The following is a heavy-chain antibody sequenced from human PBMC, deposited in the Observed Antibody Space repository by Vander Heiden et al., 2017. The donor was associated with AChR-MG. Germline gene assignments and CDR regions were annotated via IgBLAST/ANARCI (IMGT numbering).Heavy chain of an antibody. CDR2: IKQDGSER. J-gene: IGHJ5*02. CDR3: AWGATAAT. D-gene: IGHD6-13*01. V-gene: IGHV3-7*01. Sequence: VQLVESGGGLVQPGGSLRLSCAAPGFTVSNYYMSWVRQAPGEGLEWVANIKQDGSERNYVDSVKGRFTISRDNAKNSLFLQMNSLRDDDTAVYYYAWGATAATWGQGTLVTVSS. CDR1: GFTVSNYY.